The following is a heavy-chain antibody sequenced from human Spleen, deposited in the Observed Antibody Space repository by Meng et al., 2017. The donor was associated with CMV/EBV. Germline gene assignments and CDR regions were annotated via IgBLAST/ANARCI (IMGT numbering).Heavy chain of an antibody. CDR1: GGTFSSHT. Sequence: KASGGTFSSHTINWVRQAPGQGLQWMGRVIPLLGVTNYAQKSQGRVTITADKSTGTAYMELSGLRSEDTAVYYCAESVTIFDWFDPWGQGTLVTVSS. J-gene: IGHJ5*02. V-gene: IGHV1-69*02. D-gene: IGHD3-3*01. CDR3: AESVTIFDWFDP. CDR2: VIPLLGVT.